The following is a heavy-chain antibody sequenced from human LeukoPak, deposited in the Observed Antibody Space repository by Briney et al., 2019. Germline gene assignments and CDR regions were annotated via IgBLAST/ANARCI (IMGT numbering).Heavy chain of an antibody. Sequence: SETLSLTCAVYGGSFSGYYWSWIRQPPGKGLEWIGEINHSGSTNYNPSLKSRVTISVDTSKNQFSLKLSSVTAADTAVYYCARFEWELPRWCYWGQGTLVTVSS. CDR2: INHSGST. V-gene: IGHV4-34*01. CDR3: ARFEWELPRWCY. J-gene: IGHJ4*02. D-gene: IGHD1-26*01. CDR1: GGSFSGYY.